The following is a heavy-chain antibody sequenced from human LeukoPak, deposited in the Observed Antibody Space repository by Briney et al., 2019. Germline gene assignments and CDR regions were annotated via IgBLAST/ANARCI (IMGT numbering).Heavy chain of an antibody. V-gene: IGHV6-1*01. Sequence: SQTLSLTCAISGDSVSSNSAAWNWIRQSPSRGLEWLGRTYYRSKWYNDYAVSVKSRITINPDTSKNQFSLQLNSVTAADTAVYYCARAGRIWFGEAAFDYWGQGTLVTVSS. D-gene: IGHD3-10*01. CDR3: ARAGRIWFGEAAFDY. CDR1: GDSVSSNSAA. J-gene: IGHJ4*02. CDR2: TYYRSKWYN.